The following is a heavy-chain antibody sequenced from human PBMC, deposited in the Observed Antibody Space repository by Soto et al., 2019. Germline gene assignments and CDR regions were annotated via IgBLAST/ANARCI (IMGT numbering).Heavy chain of an antibody. D-gene: IGHD2-15*01. Sequence: QVHLVQSGAEMKKPGSSVKVSCKVSGGDLTNSGISWVRQAPGQGLEWMGGIFPLLAMVDYSQKFQGRVTITADESTTTASTDLGSLKSVDTAVYFCAKEDRAGCKSWGQGTLVIVSS. CDR2: IFPLLAMV. V-gene: IGHV1-69*04. CDR3: AKEDRAGCKS. CDR1: GGDLTNSG. J-gene: IGHJ4*02.